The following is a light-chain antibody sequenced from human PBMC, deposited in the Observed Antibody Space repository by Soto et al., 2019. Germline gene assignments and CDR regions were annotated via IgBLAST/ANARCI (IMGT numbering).Light chain of an antibody. J-gene: IGLJ2*01. CDR1: GGDVGNYDL. CDR2: EVT. V-gene: IGLV2-14*02. CDR3: TSYSSGSSLVI. Sequence: QSALTQPASVSGSPGQSITISCTGSGGDVGNYDLLSWYQQIPGKAPKLIIYEVTNRPSGISNRFSGSKSGNTASLTISGLQADDESYYYCTSYSSGSSLVIFGGGTKLTVL.